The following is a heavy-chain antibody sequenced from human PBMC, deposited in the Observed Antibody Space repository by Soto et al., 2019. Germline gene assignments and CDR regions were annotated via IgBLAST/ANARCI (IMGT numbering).Heavy chain of an antibody. CDR2: IYTSGST. CDR3: ARDDVVPADKVGVYYYYGMDV. D-gene: IGHD2-2*01. J-gene: IGHJ6*02. V-gene: IGHV4-4*07. Sequence: SETLSLTCTVSGGSISSYYWSWIRQPAGKGLEWIGRIYTSGSTNYNPSLKSRVTMSVDTSKNQFSLKLSSVTAADTAVYYCARDDVVPADKVGVYYYYGMDVWGQGTTVTVSS. CDR1: GGSISSYY.